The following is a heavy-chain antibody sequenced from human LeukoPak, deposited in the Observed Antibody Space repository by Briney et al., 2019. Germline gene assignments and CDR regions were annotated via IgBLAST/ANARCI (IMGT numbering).Heavy chain of an antibody. CDR3: ATLSRGYSSGWYSFGASNWFDP. V-gene: IGHV1-24*01. Sequence: ASVKVSCKVSGYTLTELSMHWVRQAPGKGLEWMGGFDPKDGETIYAQKFQGRVTMTEDTSTDTAYMELSSLRSEDTAVYYCATLSRGYSSGWYSFGASNWFDPWGQGTLVTVSS. CDR2: FDPKDGET. J-gene: IGHJ5*02. D-gene: IGHD6-19*01. CDR1: GYTLTELS.